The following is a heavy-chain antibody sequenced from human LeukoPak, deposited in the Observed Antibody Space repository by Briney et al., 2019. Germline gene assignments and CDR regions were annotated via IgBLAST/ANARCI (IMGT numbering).Heavy chain of an antibody. CDR1: GYTFTGYY. CDR3: ARNDYGDYGWFDP. D-gene: IGHD4-17*01. Sequence: GASVKVSCKASGYTFTGYYMHWVRQAPGQGLEWMGWINPNSGGTNYAQKFQGRATMTRDTSISTAYMELSRLRSDDTAVYYCARNDYGDYGWFDPWGQGTLVTVSS. CDR2: INPNSGGT. V-gene: IGHV1-2*02. J-gene: IGHJ5*02.